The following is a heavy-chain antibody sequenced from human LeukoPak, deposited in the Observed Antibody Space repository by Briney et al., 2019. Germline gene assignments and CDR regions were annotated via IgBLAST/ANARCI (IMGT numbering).Heavy chain of an antibody. CDR2: ISDSGGTI. V-gene: IGHV3-11*04. CDR1: GFTFSDYF. J-gene: IGHJ4*02. Sequence: GGSLRLSCAASGFTFSDYFMTWIRQAPGKGLEWVSYISDSGGTIYYADSVKGRLTISRDNAKNSLYLQMDSLRVEDTAVYYCARDSSPSYGSSGYRPADFDYWGQGTLVSVSS. D-gene: IGHD3-22*01. CDR3: ARDSSPSYGSSGYRPADFDY.